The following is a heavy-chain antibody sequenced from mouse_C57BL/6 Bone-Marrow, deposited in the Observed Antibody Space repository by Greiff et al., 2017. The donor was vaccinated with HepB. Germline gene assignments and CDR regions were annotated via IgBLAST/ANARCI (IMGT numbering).Heavy chain of an antibody. CDR1: GYTFTSYW. V-gene: IGHV1-55*01. D-gene: IGHD3-2*02. CDR2: IYPGSGST. J-gene: IGHJ4*01. Sequence: VQLQQPGAELVKPGASVKMSCKASGYTFTSYWITWVKQRPGQGLEWIGDIYPGSGSTNYNEKFKSKATLTVDTSSSTAYMQLSSLTSEDSAVYYCVLDSSGFNGLAYAMDYWGRGTSVTVSS. CDR3: VLDSSGFNGLAYAMDY.